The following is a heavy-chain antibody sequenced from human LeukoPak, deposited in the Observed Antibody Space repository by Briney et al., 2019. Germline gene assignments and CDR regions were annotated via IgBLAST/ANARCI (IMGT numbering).Heavy chain of an antibody. V-gene: IGHV5-51*01. D-gene: IGHD2-15*01. Sequence: GESLKISCKGSGYTFTNYWIGWVRQMPGKGLEWMGIIYPGASDTRYSPSFQGQVTISVDKSIATAYLQWRSLKASDTAMYYCARQHCSGGSCSCDSWGQETLVTVSS. CDR3: ARQHCSGGSCSCDS. CDR1: GYTFTNYW. J-gene: IGHJ4*02. CDR2: IYPGASDT.